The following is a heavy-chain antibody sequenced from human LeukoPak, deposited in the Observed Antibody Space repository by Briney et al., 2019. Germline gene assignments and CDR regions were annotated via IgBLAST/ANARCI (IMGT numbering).Heavy chain of an antibody. D-gene: IGHD3-22*01. Sequence: KPSQTLSLTCTVSGGSISSGSYYWSWIRQPAGKGLEGIGRIYTSGSTNYNPSLKSRVTISVDTSKNQFSLKLSSVTAADTAVYYCARDTYYYDSSGYALFDYWGQGTLVTVSS. CDR1: GGSISSGSYY. J-gene: IGHJ4*02. CDR3: ARDTYYYDSSGYALFDY. CDR2: IYTSGST. V-gene: IGHV4-61*02.